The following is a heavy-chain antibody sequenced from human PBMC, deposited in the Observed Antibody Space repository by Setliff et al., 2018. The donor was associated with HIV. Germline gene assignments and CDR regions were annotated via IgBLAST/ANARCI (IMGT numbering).Heavy chain of an antibody. Sequence: SCKGSGYTFTDYYLHWVQQAPGKGPEWMGRVDPEGGETRYAEKFQGRVTMTADTSTDTAYMELSSVRSEDTAVYYCATEGPPPRTSDFEYWGQGTLVTVSS. V-gene: IGHV1-69-2*01. CDR2: VDPEGGET. D-gene: IGHD1-1*01. J-gene: IGHJ4*02. CDR3: ATEGPPPRTSDFEY. CDR1: GYTFTDYY.